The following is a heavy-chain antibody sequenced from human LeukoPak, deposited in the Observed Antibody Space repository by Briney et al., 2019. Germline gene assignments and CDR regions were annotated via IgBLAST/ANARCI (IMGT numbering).Heavy chain of an antibody. J-gene: IGHJ4*02. V-gene: IGHV3-21*05. CDR2: ISNTGSDI. CDR1: GSTFRSHT. D-gene: IGHD3-22*01. CDR3: ARDRSSYDSSGFEFDY. Sequence: GGSLRLSCAASGSTFRSHTMNWVRQDPGKGLEWISNISNTGSDIYYADSMKGRFTISRDNAKNSLYLQMNSLRAEDTAVYYCARDRSSYDSSGFEFDYWGQGTLVTVSS.